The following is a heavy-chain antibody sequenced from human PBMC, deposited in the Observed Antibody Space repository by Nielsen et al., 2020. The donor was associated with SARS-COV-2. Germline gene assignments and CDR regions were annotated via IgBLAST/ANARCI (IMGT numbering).Heavy chain of an antibody. V-gene: IGHV3-53*01. J-gene: IGHJ3*01. CDR2: IYSSGST. D-gene: IGHD4-17*01. CDR3: ARDLPVTPGIDAFDL. CDR1: GFTVSNNY. Sequence: GESLKISCAASGFTVSNNYMSWVRQAPGKGLEWVSVIYSSGSTYYADSVKGRFTISRDNSNNTLYLQMNSLRAEDTAVYYCARDLPVTPGIDAFDLWGQGTMVTVSA.